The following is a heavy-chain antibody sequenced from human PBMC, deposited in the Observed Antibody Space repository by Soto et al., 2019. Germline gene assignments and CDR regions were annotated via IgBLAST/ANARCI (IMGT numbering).Heavy chain of an antibody. Sequence: PGGSLRLSCAASGFTFSSYGMHWVRQAPGKGLEWVAVIWYDGSNKYYADSVKGRFTISRDNSKNTLYLQMNSLRAEDTAVYYCARAYYYDSSGYLPDYWGQGTLVTVSS. CDR2: IWYDGSNK. CDR3: ARAYYYDSSGYLPDY. J-gene: IGHJ4*02. CDR1: GFTFSSYG. D-gene: IGHD3-22*01. V-gene: IGHV3-33*01.